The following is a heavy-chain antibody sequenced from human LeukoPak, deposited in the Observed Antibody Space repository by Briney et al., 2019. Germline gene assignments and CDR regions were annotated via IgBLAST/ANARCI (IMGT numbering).Heavy chain of an antibody. D-gene: IGHD3-22*01. CDR2: IKSDGST. CDR3: ARAPSEIGGYYPEYFRH. Sequence: GGSLRLSCAASGYTLSSYWMHWVRQAPGKGLVWVSRIKSDGSTNYADSVKGRFTISRDNAKNTVSLQMNSLRAEDTGVYYCARAPSEIGGYYPEYFRHWGQGTLVTVSS. J-gene: IGHJ1*01. V-gene: IGHV3-74*01. CDR1: GYTLSSYW.